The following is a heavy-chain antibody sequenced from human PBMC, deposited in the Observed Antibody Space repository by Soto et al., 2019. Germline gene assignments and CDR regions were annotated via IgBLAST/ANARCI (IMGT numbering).Heavy chain of an antibody. CDR1: GFTFSSYW. Sequence: GGSLRLSCAASGFTFSSYWMHWVRQAPGKGLVWVSRINPDGSATNYADSVKGRFTISRDNAKNTLYLQMNSLRAEDTAVFYCGRGGSDSPMAPGYWGQGTLVAVSS. CDR2: INPDGSAT. CDR3: GRGGSDSPMAPGY. V-gene: IGHV3-74*01. D-gene: IGHD5-18*01. J-gene: IGHJ4*02.